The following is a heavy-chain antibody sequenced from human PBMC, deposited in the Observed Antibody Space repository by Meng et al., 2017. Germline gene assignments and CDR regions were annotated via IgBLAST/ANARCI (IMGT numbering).Heavy chain of an antibody. Sequence: LTGATSGFTFSSYGMHWVRQAPGMGLEWVAVIWYDGSNKYYADSVKGRFTISRDNSKNTLFLQMNSLRVEDTAVYYCARGSLVAGPQIDYWGQGTLVTVSS. CDR3: ARGSLVAGPQIDY. V-gene: IGHV3-33*01. CDR2: IWYDGSNK. D-gene: IGHD6-19*01. CDR1: GFTFSSYG. J-gene: IGHJ4*02.